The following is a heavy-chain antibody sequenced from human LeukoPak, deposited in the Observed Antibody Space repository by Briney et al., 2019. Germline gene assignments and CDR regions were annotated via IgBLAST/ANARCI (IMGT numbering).Heavy chain of an antibody. D-gene: IGHD6-13*01. J-gene: IGHJ5*02. CDR1: GFTVSNNF. V-gene: IGHV3-53*01. CDR3: ARKSLGIAAAGTFFSS. CDR2: IYSGGGT. Sequence: PGGSLRLSCAASGFTVSNNFVTWVHQAPGKGLEWVSIIYSGGGTDYADSVKGRFTISRDNSKNTVYLQMNSLRAEDTAVYHCARKSLGIAAAGTFFSSWGQGTLVTVSS.